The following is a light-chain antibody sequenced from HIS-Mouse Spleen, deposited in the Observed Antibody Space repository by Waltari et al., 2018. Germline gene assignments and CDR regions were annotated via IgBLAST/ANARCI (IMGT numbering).Light chain of an antibody. CDR1: QSVSSSY. J-gene: IGKJ1*01. V-gene: IGKV3-20*01. CDR3: QQYGSSPRT. Sequence: EIVLTQSPGTLSLSPGERATLPCRASQSVSSSYLAWYQQKPGQAPRPLIDGASSRATGIPDRFSGSGSGTDFTLTISRLEPEDFAVYYCQQYGSSPRTFGQGTKAEIK. CDR2: GAS.